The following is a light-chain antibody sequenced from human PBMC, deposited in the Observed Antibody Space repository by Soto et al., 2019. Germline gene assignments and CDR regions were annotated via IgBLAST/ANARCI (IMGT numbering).Light chain of an antibody. CDR1: QIINIW. V-gene: IGKV1-5*03. Sequence: DVQMTHSPSTLSASVLYRVTITCLSIQIINIWLAWYQQKPGRAPKLLIYMASTLESGVPSRFSGSGSGTEFALTISSLEPDDFATYYCQQYNVYWSFGQGTKVDIK. CDR3: QQYNVYWS. J-gene: IGKJ1*01. CDR2: MAS.